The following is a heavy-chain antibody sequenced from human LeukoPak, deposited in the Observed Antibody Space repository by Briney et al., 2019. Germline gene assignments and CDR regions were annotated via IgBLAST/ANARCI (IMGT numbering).Heavy chain of an antibody. D-gene: IGHD6-19*01. J-gene: IGHJ6*04. CDR1: GDSVSSNSAA. CDR2: TYYRSKWYN. Sequence: SQTLSLTCAISGDSVSSNSAAWNWIRQSPSRGLEWLGRTYYRSKWYNEYGVSVKSRITINSDTSKNQFSLHLNSVTPEDTAVYYCTRSPDSSGLYGMDVWGKGTTVTVSS. CDR3: TRSPDSSGLYGMDV. V-gene: IGHV6-1*01.